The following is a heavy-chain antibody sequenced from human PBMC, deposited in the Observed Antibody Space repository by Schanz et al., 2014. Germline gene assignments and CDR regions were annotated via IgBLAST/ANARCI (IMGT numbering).Heavy chain of an antibody. V-gene: IGHV1-18*04. D-gene: IGHD3-3*01. Sequence: QVRLVQSGAEAREPGASVKVSCKASGYTFPSYGISWVRQAPGQGLEWMGWINVYNGDTKFAKTFQDRVTLTTDTSTSTAYMELRSLRSDDTAVYYCARESVSRTRLFDPWGQGTLVTVSS. CDR1: GYTFPSYG. CDR3: ARESVSRTRLFDP. CDR2: INVYNGDT. J-gene: IGHJ5*02.